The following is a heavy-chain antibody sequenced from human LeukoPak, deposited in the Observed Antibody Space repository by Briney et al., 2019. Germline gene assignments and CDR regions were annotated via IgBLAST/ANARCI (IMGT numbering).Heavy chain of an antibody. V-gene: IGHV3-74*01. D-gene: IGHD3-10*01. CDR1: GFTLSSYW. CDR2: INGDGSST. Sequence: PGVSLRLSCAASGFTLSSYWMHRVRQAPGKGLVWVSRINGDGSSTTYADSVKGRFTISRDNAKNTLYLQMNSLRAEDTAVYFCARDYGRSRDYGMDVWGQGTTVTVSS. CDR3: ARDYGRSRDYGMDV. J-gene: IGHJ6*02.